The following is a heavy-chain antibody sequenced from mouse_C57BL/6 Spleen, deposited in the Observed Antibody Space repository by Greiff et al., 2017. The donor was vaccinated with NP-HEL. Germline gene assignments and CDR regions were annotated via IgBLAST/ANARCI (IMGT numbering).Heavy chain of an antibody. CDR3: ARSNGYDWFAY. Sequence: VQLQQSGAELARPGASVKLSCKASGYTFTSYGISWVKQRTGQGLEWIGEIYPRSGNTYYNEKFKGKATLTADKSSSTAYMELRSLTSEDSAVYFCARSNGYDWFAYWGQGTLVTVSA. V-gene: IGHV1-81*01. CDR1: GYTFTSYG. CDR2: IYPRSGNT. D-gene: IGHD2-2*01. J-gene: IGHJ3*01.